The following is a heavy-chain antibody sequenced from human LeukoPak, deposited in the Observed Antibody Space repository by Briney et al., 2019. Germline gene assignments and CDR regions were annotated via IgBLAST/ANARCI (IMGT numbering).Heavy chain of an antibody. CDR2: IIPILGIA. D-gene: IGHD3-9*01. CDR3: ARFSDILTGYRYYGMDG. CDR1: GGTFSSYA. Sequence: ASVTVSCKASGGTFSSYAISWVRRAPGQGLEWVGRIIPILGIANYAQKFQGRVTITADKSTSTAYMELSSLRSEDTAVYYCARFSDILTGYRYYGMDGWGQGSTVTVSS. J-gene: IGHJ6*02. V-gene: IGHV1-69*04.